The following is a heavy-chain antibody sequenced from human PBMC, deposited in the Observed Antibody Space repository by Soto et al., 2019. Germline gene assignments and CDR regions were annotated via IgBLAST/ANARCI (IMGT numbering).Heavy chain of an antibody. CDR2: VNPILSMS. D-gene: IGHD3-10*01. CDR1: GDTFSFYS. J-gene: IGHJ4*02. CDR3: ATSYGSGYRAFDY. Sequence: QVQLVQSGAEVKRPGSSVKVSCKASGDTFSFYSINWVRQAPGLGLEWMGRVNPILSMSNYAQRFQGRFTMTADKSTSTAYMEISGLRSEDTAMYYCATSYGSGYRAFDYWGQGTLVTVSS. V-gene: IGHV1-69*04.